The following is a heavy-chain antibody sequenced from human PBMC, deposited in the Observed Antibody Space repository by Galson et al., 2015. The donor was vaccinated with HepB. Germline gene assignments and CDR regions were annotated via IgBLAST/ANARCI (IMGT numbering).Heavy chain of an antibody. J-gene: IGHJ4*02. CDR3: ARYFEGATIIDY. V-gene: IGHV2-5*02. Sequence: PALVKPTQTLTLTCTFSGFSLSTSGVGVGWIRQPPGKALEWLALIYWADDQRYSPSLKSWLTITKDTSKNQVVLTMTNMDPVDTATYYCARYFEGATIIDYWGQGTLVTVSS. D-gene: IGHD5-12*01. CDR1: GFSLSTSGVG. CDR2: IYWADDQ.